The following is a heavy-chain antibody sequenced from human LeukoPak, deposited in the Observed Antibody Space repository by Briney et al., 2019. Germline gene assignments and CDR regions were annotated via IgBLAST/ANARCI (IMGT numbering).Heavy chain of an antibody. D-gene: IGHD6-13*01. Sequence: SETLSLTCTVSGGSISSSSYYWGWIRQPPGKGLEWIGSIYYSGSTYYNPSLKSRVTMSVDTSKNQFSLKLSSVTAADTAVYYCARNPGYSSSWYDYWGQGTLVTVSS. CDR3: ARNPGYSSSWYDY. CDR1: GGSISSSSYY. V-gene: IGHV4-39*07. J-gene: IGHJ4*02. CDR2: IYYSGST.